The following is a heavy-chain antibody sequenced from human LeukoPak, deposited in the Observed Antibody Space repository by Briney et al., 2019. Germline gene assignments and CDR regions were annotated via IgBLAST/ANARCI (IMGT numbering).Heavy chain of an antibody. J-gene: IGHJ4*02. CDR3: ARSYDSSGYQIDY. Sequence: AGESLKISCKGSGYSFTSYWIGWVRQMPGKGLEWMGIIYPGDSDTRYSPSFQGQVTISADKSISTAYLQWSSLKASGTAMYYCARSYDSSGYQIDYWGQGTLVTVSS. CDR2: IYPGDSDT. V-gene: IGHV5-51*01. D-gene: IGHD3-22*01. CDR1: GYSFTSYW.